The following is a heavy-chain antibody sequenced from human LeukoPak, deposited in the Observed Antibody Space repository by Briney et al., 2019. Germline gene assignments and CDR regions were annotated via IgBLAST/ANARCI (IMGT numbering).Heavy chain of an antibody. CDR2: IYYSGST. D-gene: IGHD1-7*01. V-gene: IGHV4-59*01. CDR3: ARRHRKNWNYGPYYYYYMDV. CDR1: GGSISSYY. Sequence: SETLSLTCTGSGGSISSYYWSWIRQPPGKGLEWIGYIYYSGSTNYNPSLKSRVTISVDTSKNQFSLKLSSVTAADTAVYYCARRHRKNWNYGPYYYYYMDVWGKGTTVTVSS. J-gene: IGHJ6*03.